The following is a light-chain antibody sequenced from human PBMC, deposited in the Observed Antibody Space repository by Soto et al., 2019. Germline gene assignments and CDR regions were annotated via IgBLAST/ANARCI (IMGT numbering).Light chain of an antibody. CDR2: ATS. Sequence: DIQMTQSPSSLSAAVGDRVTITCRASQSIVSYLNWYQHKPGKAPNLLIYATSILQSGVPSRFSGSGSGTDFTLTGSGLQPYDFATYYCQQSSSSTTCTFGQGTKVESK. CDR1: QSIVSY. CDR3: QQSSSSTTCT. V-gene: IGKV1-39*01. J-gene: IGKJ1*01.